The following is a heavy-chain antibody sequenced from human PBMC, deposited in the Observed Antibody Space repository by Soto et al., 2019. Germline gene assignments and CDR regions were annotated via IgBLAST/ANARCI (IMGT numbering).Heavy chain of an antibody. CDR1: GYTFSSSG. Sequence: ASVKVSCKTSGYTFSSSGISWVRQAPGQGLERMGWISPHKDDTYYAQRLQGRVTMTTDTSTNTAYMELRSLRSDDTAVYFCARDLDGSGSYFTNYWGPGTLVTV. D-gene: IGHD3-10*01. CDR3: ARDLDGSGSYFTNY. CDR2: ISPHKDDT. V-gene: IGHV1-18*01. J-gene: IGHJ4*02.